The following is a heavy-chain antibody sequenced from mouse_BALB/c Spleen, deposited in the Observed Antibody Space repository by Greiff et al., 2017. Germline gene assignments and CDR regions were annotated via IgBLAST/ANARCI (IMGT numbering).Heavy chain of an antibody. J-gene: IGHJ4*01. CDR2: ISSGSSTI. V-gene: IGHV5-17*02. D-gene: IGHD5-1*01. CDR1: GFTFSSFG. Sequence: EVKLMESGGGLVQPGGSRKLSCAASGFTFSSFGMHWVRQAPEKGLEWVAYISSGSSTIYYADTVKGRFTISRDNPKNTLFLQMTSLRSEDTAMYYCAREGYFTSYAMDYWGQGTSVTVSS. CDR3: AREGYFTSYAMDY.